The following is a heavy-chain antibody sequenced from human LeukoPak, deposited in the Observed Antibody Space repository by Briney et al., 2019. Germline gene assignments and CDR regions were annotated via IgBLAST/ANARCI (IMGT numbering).Heavy chain of an antibody. J-gene: IGHJ4*02. CDR2: IYYSGST. CDR1: GGSISSYY. D-gene: IGHD1-1*01. Sequence: SETLSLTCTVSGGSISSYYWSWIRQPPGKGLEWIGYIYYSGSTSYNPSLKSRVTISVDTSKNQFSLKLSSVTVADTAVYYCARHNWNDVRIDYWGQGTLVTVSS. V-gene: IGHV4-59*08. CDR3: ARHNWNDVRIDY.